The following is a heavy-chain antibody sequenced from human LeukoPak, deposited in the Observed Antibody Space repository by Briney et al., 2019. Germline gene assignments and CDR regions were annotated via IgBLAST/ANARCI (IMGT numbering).Heavy chain of an antibody. D-gene: IGHD4-23*01. Sequence: GGSLRLSCAASGFIFSTYWMSWVRQAPGKGLEWVSYISSSGSTIYYADSVKGRFTISRDNSKNTLYLQMNSLRAEDTAVYYCARDYFIGLGGNSGSGDYWGQGTLVTVSS. CDR2: ISSSGSTI. CDR3: ARDYFIGLGGNSGSGDY. V-gene: IGHV3-48*01. CDR1: GFIFSTYW. J-gene: IGHJ4*02.